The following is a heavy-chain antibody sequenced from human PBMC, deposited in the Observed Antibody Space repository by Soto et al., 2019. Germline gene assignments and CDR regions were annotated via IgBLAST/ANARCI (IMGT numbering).Heavy chain of an antibody. V-gene: IGHV3-7*01. Sequence: EVQLVESGGGLVQPGGSLRRSCEASGFIFSNYWINGVRQAPGKGLDWLANIKKDGSEKYYVDSAKGRFTISRDNAKNSLYLQLNSLRAEDTAVYFCARDDCSGTSCYSDYYSYGMDVWGQGTTVTVSS. D-gene: IGHD2-2*02. CDR2: IKKDGSEK. J-gene: IGHJ6*02. CDR1: GFIFSNYW. CDR3: ARDDCSGTSCYSDYYSYGMDV.